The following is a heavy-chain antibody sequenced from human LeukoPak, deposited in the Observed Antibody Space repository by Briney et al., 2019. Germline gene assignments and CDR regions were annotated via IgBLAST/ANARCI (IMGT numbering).Heavy chain of an antibody. V-gene: IGHV3-9*01. J-gene: IGHJ5*02. Sequence: GGSLRLSCAASGFTFSSYAMSWVRQAPGKGLEWVSGISWNSGSIGYADSVKGRFTISRDNAKNSLYLQMNSLRAEDTALYYCAKSGDSSGYYTPNWFDPWGQGTLVTVSS. CDR2: ISWNSGSI. D-gene: IGHD3-22*01. CDR1: GFTFSSYA. CDR3: AKSGDSSGYYTPNWFDP.